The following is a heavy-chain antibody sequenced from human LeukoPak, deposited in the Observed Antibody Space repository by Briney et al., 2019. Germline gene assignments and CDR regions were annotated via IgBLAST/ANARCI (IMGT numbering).Heavy chain of an antibody. D-gene: IGHD3-10*01. V-gene: IGHV4-4*08. CDR1: GGSFSGYY. J-gene: IGHJ4*02. CDR2: IYTSGST. Sequence: SETLSLTCAVYGGSFSGYYWSWIRQPPGKGLEWIGRIYTSGSTNYNPSLKSRVTISVDTSKNQFSLKLSSVTAADTAVYYCARVDGLYGSGSYYWGQGTLVTVSS. CDR3: ARVDGLYGSGSYY.